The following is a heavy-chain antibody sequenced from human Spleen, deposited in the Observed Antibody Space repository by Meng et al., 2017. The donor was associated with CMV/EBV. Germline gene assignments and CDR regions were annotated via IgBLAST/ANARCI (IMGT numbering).Heavy chain of an antibody. D-gene: IGHD6-19*01. CDR1: GGSVSSDY. CDR2: SYFTRST. J-gene: IGHJ6*02. Sequence: GSLRLSCSVSGGSVSSDYWHWSRQSQGKGLELIGYSYFTRSTHYNSSLKSRVTISVDLSTHQFSLKLNSVTAADTAVYYCARCPPLGRGWSRPRYGMDVWGQGTTVTVSS. V-gene: IGHV4-59*02. CDR3: ARCPPLGRGWSRPRYGMDV.